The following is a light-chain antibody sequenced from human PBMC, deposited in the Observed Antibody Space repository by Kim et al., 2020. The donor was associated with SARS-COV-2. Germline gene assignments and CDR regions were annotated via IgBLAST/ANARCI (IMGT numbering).Light chain of an antibody. Sequence: SPGERVTRSCRASQSVRYNLAWYQQRPGQAPRLLIYGASTRATDVSDRFSGSGSGTEFTLTIRSLQSEDLAVYYCQQYNDWPLLTFGGGTKVDIK. CDR1: QSVRYN. CDR2: GAS. V-gene: IGKV3-15*01. CDR3: QQYNDWPLLT. J-gene: IGKJ4*01.